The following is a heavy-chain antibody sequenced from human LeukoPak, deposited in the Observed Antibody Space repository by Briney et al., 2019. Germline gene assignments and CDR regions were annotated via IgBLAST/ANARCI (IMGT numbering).Heavy chain of an antibody. D-gene: IGHD2-21*02. Sequence: ASVRVSCKASGYIFTSYVMNWVRQAPGQGLEWMGWINTNTGNPTYAQGFTGRFVFSLDTSVSTAYLQISSLKAEDTAVYYCARVVGCGGDCYSGISDYWGQGTLDTVSS. CDR1: GYIFTSYV. J-gene: IGHJ4*02. CDR3: ARVVGCGGDCYSGISDY. CDR2: INTNTGNP. V-gene: IGHV7-4-1*02.